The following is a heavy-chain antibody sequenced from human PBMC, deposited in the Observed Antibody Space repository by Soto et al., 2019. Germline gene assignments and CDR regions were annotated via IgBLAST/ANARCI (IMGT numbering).Heavy chain of an antibody. D-gene: IGHD3-10*01. CDR2: IYYSGTT. CDR1: GVSIISGDYY. V-gene: IGHV4-30-4*01. Sequence: PSETLSLTCTVSGVSIISGDYYWIWIRQPPGKGLEWIGYIYYSGTTYYNPSLKSRVTISVDTSKNQFSLKQTSVTAADTAVYYCARAPMVRGVYWFDPWGQGTLVTVSS. J-gene: IGHJ5*02. CDR3: ARAPMVRGVYWFDP.